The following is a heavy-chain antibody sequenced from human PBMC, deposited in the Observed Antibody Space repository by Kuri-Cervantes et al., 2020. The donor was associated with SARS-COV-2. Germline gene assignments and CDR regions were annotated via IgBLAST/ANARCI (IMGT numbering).Heavy chain of an antibody. J-gene: IGHJ4*02. CDR2: IYYSGTT. V-gene: IGHV4-31*03. CDR1: GGSISSGGYC. D-gene: IGHD2-2*01. Sequence: SETLSLTCTVSGGSISSGGYCWGWIRQHPGKGLEWIGNIYYSGTTYYNPSLKSRVTFAVDTSKNQFSLRLSSVTAADTAVYYCARVKCQGGPLDNWGQGTLVTVSS. CDR3: ARVKCQGGPLDN.